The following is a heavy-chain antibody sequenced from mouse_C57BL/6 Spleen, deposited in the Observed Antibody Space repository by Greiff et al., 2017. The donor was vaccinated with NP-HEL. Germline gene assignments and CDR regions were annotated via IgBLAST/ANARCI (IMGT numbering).Heavy chain of an antibody. V-gene: IGHV1-69*01. Sequence: QVQLQQPGAELVMPGASVKLSCKASGYTFTSYWMHWVKQRPGQGLEWIGEIDPSDSYTNYNQKFKGKSTLTVDKSSSTAYMQLSSLTSEDSAVYYCARSLFILRGYYFDYWGQGTTLTVSS. CDR2: IDPSDSYT. CDR3: ARSLFILRGYYFDY. D-gene: IGHD1-1*01. J-gene: IGHJ2*01. CDR1: GYTFTSYW.